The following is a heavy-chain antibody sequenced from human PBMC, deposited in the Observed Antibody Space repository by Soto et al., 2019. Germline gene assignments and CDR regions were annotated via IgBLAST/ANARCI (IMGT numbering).Heavy chain of an antibody. CDR3: AKDRDFWSDYYTSFDY. J-gene: IGHJ4*02. D-gene: IGHD3-3*01. Sequence: PGGSLRLSCAASGFTFSNYAMSWVRQAPGKGLQWVSGIDSSGGTTDYADSAKGRFTISRDNSRNTLYLQMNSVRAEDAAVYYCAKDRDFWSDYYTSFDYWGQGTLVTVYS. CDR2: IDSSGGTT. CDR1: GFTFSNYA. V-gene: IGHV3-23*01.